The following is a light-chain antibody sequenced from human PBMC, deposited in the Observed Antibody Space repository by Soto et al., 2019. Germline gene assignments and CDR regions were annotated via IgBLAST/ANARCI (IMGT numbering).Light chain of an antibody. V-gene: IGKV2-24*01. Sequence: DIVLTQTPLSSPVTLGKPASISCRSSQSLVHRDGNTYLSWLQQRPGQPLRLLIYKTSDRFSGVPARFSGSGAGTDFTLNISRVEAEDVGVYFCMQGTQFHLTFGRWPKVDIK. CDR2: KTS. CDR1: QSLVHRDGNTY. CDR3: MQGTQFHLT. J-gene: IGKJ4*01.